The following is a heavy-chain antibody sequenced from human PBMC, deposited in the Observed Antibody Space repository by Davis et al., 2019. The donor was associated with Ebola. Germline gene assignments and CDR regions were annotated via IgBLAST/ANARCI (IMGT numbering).Heavy chain of an antibody. CDR2: ISYDGSNK. D-gene: IGHD5-18*01. V-gene: IGHV3-30*04. J-gene: IGHJ6*02. CDR3: AKDRGIQLWLRNYYYYGMDV. Sequence: GESLKISCAASGFTFSGSAMHWVRQAPGKGLEWVAVISYDGSNKYYADSVKGRFTISRDNSKNTLYLQMNSLRAEDTAVYYCAKDRGIQLWLRNYYYYGMDVWGQGTTVTVSS. CDR1: GFTFSGSA.